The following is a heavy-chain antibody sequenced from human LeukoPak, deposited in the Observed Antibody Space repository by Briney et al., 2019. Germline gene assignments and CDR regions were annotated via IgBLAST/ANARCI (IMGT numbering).Heavy chain of an antibody. Sequence: GGSLRLSCAASGFTFDDYTMHWVRQAPGKGLEWVSLISWDGGSTYYADSVKGRFTISRDNSKDSLYLQMNSLRTEDTALYYCAKDTAPIAAAGIDYWGQGTLVTVSS. CDR3: AKDTAPIAAAGIDY. V-gene: IGHV3-43*01. J-gene: IGHJ4*02. D-gene: IGHD6-13*01. CDR2: ISWDGGST. CDR1: GFTFDDYT.